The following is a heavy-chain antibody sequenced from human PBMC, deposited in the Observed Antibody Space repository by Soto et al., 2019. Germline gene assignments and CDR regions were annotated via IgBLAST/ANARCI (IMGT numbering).Heavy chain of an antibody. D-gene: IGHD3-10*01. CDR1: NASISSSY. V-gene: IGHV4-59*01. CDR2: VYYTGTT. Sequence: NPSETLSLTCSVSNASISSSYWNWIRQPPGKGLEWIGFVYYTGTTKYNPSLKGRVTISVDMSKNEFSLKLTSVTTADTAFYFCARDFAGRGPFDPWGQGTLVTVSS. CDR3: ARDFAGRGPFDP. J-gene: IGHJ5*01.